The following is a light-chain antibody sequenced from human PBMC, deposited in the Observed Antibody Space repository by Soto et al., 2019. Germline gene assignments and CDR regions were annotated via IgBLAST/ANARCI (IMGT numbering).Light chain of an antibody. CDR3: QQRSNWPPIT. CDR2: DAS. Sequence: EIVMTQSPATLSVSPGERATLSCRASQSVSRSYLAWYQQKPGLAPRLIIYDASTRATGIPDRFSGSGSGTDFTLTISSLEPEDFAVYYCQQRSNWPPITFGQGTRLEIK. J-gene: IGKJ5*01. V-gene: IGKV3D-20*02. CDR1: QSVSRSY.